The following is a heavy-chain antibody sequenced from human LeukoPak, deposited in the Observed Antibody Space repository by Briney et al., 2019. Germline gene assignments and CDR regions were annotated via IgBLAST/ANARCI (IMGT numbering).Heavy chain of an antibody. CDR1: GFTLRSYD. CDR2: IGISGDT. Sequence: AGSLRLSCAASGFTLRSYDMHWVRQVTGKGLEWVSAIGISGDTHYPGSVKGRFTISRENAKNSLYLQMNSLTAGDTAVYYCARGGIQVSGIDEIDYWGQGTLVTVSS. J-gene: IGHJ4*02. D-gene: IGHD6-13*01. V-gene: IGHV3-13*01. CDR3: ARGGIQVSGIDEIDY.